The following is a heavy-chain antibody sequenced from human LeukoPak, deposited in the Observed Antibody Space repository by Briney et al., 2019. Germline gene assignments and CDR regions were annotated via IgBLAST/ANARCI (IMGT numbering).Heavy chain of an antibody. CDR3: ARDPDYYDSSGYSYYFDY. J-gene: IGHJ4*02. CDR2: ISSSGSTI. CDR1: GFTFSSYE. D-gene: IGHD3-22*01. V-gene: IGHV3-48*03. Sequence: SGGSLRLSCAASGFTFSSYEMNWVRQAPGKGLEWVSYISSSGSTIYYADSVKGRFTISRDNAKNSLYLQMNSLRAEDTAVYYCARDPDYYDSSGYSYYFDYWGQGTLVTVSS.